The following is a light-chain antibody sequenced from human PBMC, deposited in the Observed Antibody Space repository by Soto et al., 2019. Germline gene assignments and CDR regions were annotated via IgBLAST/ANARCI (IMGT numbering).Light chain of an antibody. CDR3: QQYNSYST. CDR1: QSISSW. V-gene: IGKV1-5*01. CDR2: DAS. J-gene: IGKJ1*01. Sequence: DIQMTLSPSTLSASVGDRVTITCRASQSISSWLAWYQQKPGKAPKLLIYDASSLESGVPSRFGGSGSGTEFTHTISSLQPDDFATYYCQQYNSYSTFGQGTKVDIK.